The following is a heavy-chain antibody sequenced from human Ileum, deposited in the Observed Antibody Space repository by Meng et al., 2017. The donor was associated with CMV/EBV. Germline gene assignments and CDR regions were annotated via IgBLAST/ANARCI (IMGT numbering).Heavy chain of an antibody. CDR3: ARDGTAAADERGFGY. CDR1: GYIFTVKF. J-gene: IGHJ4*02. CDR2: INPNTGAT. V-gene: IGHV1-2*02. Sequence: QVRLGQYGAEVKKPGASVKVSCTTSGYIFTVKFIHWVRQTPGQGLESMGWINPNTGATNYAPKFQGRVTMTRDTSISTVYMELSSLTSHDTAVYYCARDGTAAADERGFGYWGQGTLVTVSS. D-gene: IGHD6-13*01.